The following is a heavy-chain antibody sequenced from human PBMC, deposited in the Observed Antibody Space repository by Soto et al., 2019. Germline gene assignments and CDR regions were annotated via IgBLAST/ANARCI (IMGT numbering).Heavy chain of an antibody. V-gene: IGHV1-18*01. J-gene: IGHJ3*01. CDR3: AREDHYYDGFGYSRGAFDL. D-gene: IGHD3-22*01. Sequence: RASVKVSCKASGYTFTNYAFIWVRQAPGQGLEWMGWISANNGNTNYLQKLQGRVTMTTDTSTSTAYMELRSLRSDDTAVYFCAREDHYYDGFGYSRGAFDLWGQGTVVTVSS. CDR1: GYTFTNYA. CDR2: ISANNGNT.